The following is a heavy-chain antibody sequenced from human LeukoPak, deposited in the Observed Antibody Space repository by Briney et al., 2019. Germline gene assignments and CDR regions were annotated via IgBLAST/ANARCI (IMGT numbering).Heavy chain of an antibody. CDR1: GGSFSGYY. D-gene: IGHD5-18*01. CDR2: INHSGST. Sequence: SETLSLTCAVYGGSFSGYYWSWIRQPPGKGLEWIGEINHSGSTNYNPSLKSRVTISVDTSKNQFSLKLSSVTAADTAVYYCARFRRNSGYSYGRTPHYYYYGMDIWGQGTTVTVSS. J-gene: IGHJ6*02. CDR3: ARFRRNSGYSYGRTPHYYYYGMDI. V-gene: IGHV4-34*01.